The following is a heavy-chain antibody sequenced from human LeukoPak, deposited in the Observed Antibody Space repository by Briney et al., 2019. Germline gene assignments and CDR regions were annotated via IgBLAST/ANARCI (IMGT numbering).Heavy chain of an antibody. CDR3: ARGASGVYTVTTSWFDP. J-gene: IGHJ5*02. CDR1: GYTFTGYY. D-gene: IGHD4-17*01. CDR2: INPNSGGT. V-gene: IGHV1-2*02. Sequence: ASVKVSCKASGYTFTGYYMHWVRQAPGQGLEWMGWINPNSGGTNYARKFQGRVTMTRDTSISTAYTELSRLRSDDTAVYYCARGASGVYTVTTSWFDPWGQGTLVTVSS.